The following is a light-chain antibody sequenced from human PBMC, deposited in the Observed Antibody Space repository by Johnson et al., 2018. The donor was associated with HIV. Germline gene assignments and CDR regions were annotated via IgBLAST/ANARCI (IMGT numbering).Light chain of an antibody. CDR1: SSNIGNNY. CDR2: ENN. V-gene: IGLV1-51*02. J-gene: IGLJ1*01. CDR3: GTWDSSLILYV. Sequence: QSVLTQPPSVSAAPGQKVTISCSGSSSNIGNNYVSWYQQLPGTAPKLLIYENNKRPSGIPDRSSGSKSGTSATLGITGPQTGDEADYYCGTWDSSLILYVFGTGTKVTVL.